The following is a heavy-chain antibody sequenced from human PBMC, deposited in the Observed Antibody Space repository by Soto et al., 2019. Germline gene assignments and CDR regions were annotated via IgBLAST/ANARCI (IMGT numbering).Heavy chain of an antibody. CDR1: GFTFSSYS. CDR2: ISSSSSYI. J-gene: IGHJ3*02. V-gene: IGHV3-21*01. Sequence: GGSLRLSCAASGFTFSSYSMNWVRQAPGKGLEWVSSISSSSSYIYYADSVKGRFTISRDNAKNSLYLQMNSLRAEDTAVYCCARVSYYDSSGYYGEDAFDIWGQGTMVTVSS. CDR3: ARVSYYDSSGYYGEDAFDI. D-gene: IGHD3-22*01.